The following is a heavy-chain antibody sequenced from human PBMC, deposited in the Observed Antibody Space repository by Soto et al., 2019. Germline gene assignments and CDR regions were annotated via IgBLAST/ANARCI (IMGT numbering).Heavy chain of an antibody. CDR1: GFTFSSYA. Sequence: GGSLRLSCAASGFTFSSYAMSWVRQAPGKGLEWVSAISGSGGSTYYADSVKDRFTIYRDNSKNTLYLKMNSPRAEDTAVYYCAKDPPIMRSSSWYGGYYGMDVWGQGTTVTVSS. J-gene: IGHJ6*02. D-gene: IGHD6-13*01. V-gene: IGHV3-23*01. CDR3: AKDPPIMRSSSWYGGYYGMDV. CDR2: ISGSGGST.